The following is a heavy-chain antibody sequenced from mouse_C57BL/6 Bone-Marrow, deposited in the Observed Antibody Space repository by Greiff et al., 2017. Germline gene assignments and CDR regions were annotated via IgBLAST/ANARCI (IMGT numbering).Heavy chain of an antibody. CDR2: IYPRSGNT. D-gene: IGHD1-1*01. Sequence: QVQLQQSGAELARPGASVKLSCKASGYTFTSYGISWVKQRTGQGLEWIGEIYPRSGNTYYNEKFKGKATLTADKSSSTAYMELRSLTSEDSAVSCCARIPPLFYYDGSGPRWYFDVWGTGTTVTVSA. CDR1: GYTFTSYG. CDR3: ARIPPLFYYDGSGPRWYFDV. V-gene: IGHV1-81*01. J-gene: IGHJ1*03.